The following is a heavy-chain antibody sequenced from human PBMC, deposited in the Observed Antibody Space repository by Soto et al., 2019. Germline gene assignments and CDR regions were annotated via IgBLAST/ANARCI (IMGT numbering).Heavy chain of an antibody. V-gene: IGHV4-4*02. J-gene: IGHJ6*02. CDR3: ARLSFSYGVDV. CDR2: IYHGGST. CDR1: GGSISSANW. Sequence: SETLSLTCAVSGGSISSANWWTWVRQPPGKGLEWLGEIYHGGSTSYNPSLKSRVTLSLDKFKNHFSLNLTSVTAADTAVYYCARLSFSYGVDVWGQGTTVTVSS.